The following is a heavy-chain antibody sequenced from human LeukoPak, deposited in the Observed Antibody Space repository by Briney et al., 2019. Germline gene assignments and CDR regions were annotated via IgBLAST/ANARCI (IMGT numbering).Heavy chain of an antibody. CDR3: AREKDSGYDLHWFDP. V-gene: IGHV4-39*07. Sequence: PSETLSLTCTVSGGSISSSSYYWGRGRQPPAEGLEWIGSIYYSGSIYYNPSLKSRVTISVDTSKNQFSLKLSSVTAADTAVYYCAREKDSGYDLHWFDPWGQGTLVTVSS. CDR1: GGSISSSSYY. J-gene: IGHJ5*02. D-gene: IGHD5-12*01. CDR2: IYYSGSI.